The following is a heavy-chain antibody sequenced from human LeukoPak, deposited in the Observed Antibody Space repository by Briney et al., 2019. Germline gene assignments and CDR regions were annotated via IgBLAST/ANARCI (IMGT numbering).Heavy chain of an antibody. J-gene: IGHJ4*02. CDR3: TDSSGYYYEGAVY. CDR1: GFTFSNAW. D-gene: IGHD3-22*01. CDR2: IKSKTDGGTT. V-gene: IGHV3-15*01. Sequence: KSGGSLRLSCAASGFTFSNAWMSWVRQAPGKGLEWVGRIKSKTDGGTTDYAAPVKGRFTISRDDSKNTLYLQMNSLKTEDTAVYYCTDSSGYYYEGAVYWGQGTLVTVSS.